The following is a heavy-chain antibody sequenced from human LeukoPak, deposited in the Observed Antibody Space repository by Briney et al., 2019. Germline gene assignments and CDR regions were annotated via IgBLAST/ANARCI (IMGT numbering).Heavy chain of an antibody. Sequence: SETLSLTCTVSGGSISSYYWSWIRQPPGKGLEWIGYIYYSGSTNYNPSLKSRVTISVDTSKNQFSLKLSSVTAADTAVYYCARSGYNKNWFDPWGPGTLVTVSS. CDR1: GGSISSYY. CDR2: IYYSGST. CDR3: ARSGYNKNWFDP. V-gene: IGHV4-59*01. J-gene: IGHJ5*02. D-gene: IGHD1-14*01.